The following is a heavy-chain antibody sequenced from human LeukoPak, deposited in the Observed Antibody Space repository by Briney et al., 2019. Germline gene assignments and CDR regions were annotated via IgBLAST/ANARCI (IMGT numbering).Heavy chain of an antibody. V-gene: IGHV4-4*07. CDR2: IYTSGST. Sequence: PSETLSLTCTVSGGSISSYYWSWIRQPAGEGLEWIGRIYTSGSTNYNPSLKSRVTISVDTSKNQFSLKLSSVTAADTAVYYCARVGYCSSTSCYDYYFDYWGQGTLVTVSS. D-gene: IGHD2-2*03. J-gene: IGHJ4*02. CDR3: ARVGYCSSTSCYDYYFDY. CDR1: GGSISSYY.